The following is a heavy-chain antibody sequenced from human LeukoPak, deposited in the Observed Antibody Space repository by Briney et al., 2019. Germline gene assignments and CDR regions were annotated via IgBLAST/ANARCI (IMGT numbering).Heavy chain of an antibody. CDR2: IYYSGST. D-gene: IGHD2-2*01. CDR3: ARDLVFEYQLLEGFQDY. V-gene: IGHV4-39*07. CDR1: GGSISSSSYY. J-gene: IGHJ4*02. Sequence: ASETLSLTCTVSGGSISSSSYYWGWIRQPPGKGLEWIGSIYYSGSTYYNPSLKSRVTISVDTSKNQFSLKLSSVTAADTAVYYCARDLVFEYQLLEGFQDYWGQGTLVTVSS.